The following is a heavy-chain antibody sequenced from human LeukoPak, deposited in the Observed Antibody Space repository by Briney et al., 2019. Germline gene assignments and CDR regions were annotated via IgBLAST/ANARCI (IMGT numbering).Heavy chain of an antibody. V-gene: IGHV3-23*01. CDR2: ISGSGGST. J-gene: IGHJ4*02. CDR1: GFTFSSYA. Sequence: PGGSLRLSCAASGFTFSSYAMSWVRQAPGKGLGWVSAISGSGGSTYYADSVKGRFTISRDNSKNTLYLQMNSLRAEDTAVYYCAKGAMIQLWLEYYFDYWGQGTLVTVSS. CDR3: AKGAMIQLWLEYYFDY. D-gene: IGHD5-18*01.